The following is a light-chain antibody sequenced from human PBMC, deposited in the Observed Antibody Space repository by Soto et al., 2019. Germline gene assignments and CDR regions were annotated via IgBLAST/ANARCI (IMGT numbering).Light chain of an antibody. CDR2: AVS. CDR3: QQRSNWPPIT. CDR1: QGINNY. Sequence: ENVLTQSPATLSLSPGETATLSCRASQGINNYLAWYQHKPGQAPRLLIYAVSNRASGIPARFSGSGSGTDFTLTINGVEPEDFAIYYCQQRSNWPPITFGQGTRLDLK. V-gene: IGKV3-11*01. J-gene: IGKJ5*01.